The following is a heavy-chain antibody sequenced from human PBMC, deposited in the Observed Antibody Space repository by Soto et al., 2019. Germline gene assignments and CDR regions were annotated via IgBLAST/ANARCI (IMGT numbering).Heavy chain of an antibody. CDR1: GFTFSLSA. CDR3: AKGPEYDIFTGCDY. Sequence: EVQLLESGGGFVQPGESLRLSCVASGFTFSLSAMSWVRQAPGRGLEWVSSISGGGGSTEYTDSVKGRFTIPRDDSKDTVHFQMNSMRAEDTAVYYCAKGPEYDIFTGCDYWGQGALVTVSS. D-gene: IGHD3-9*01. J-gene: IGHJ4*02. CDR2: ISGGGGST. V-gene: IGHV3-23*01.